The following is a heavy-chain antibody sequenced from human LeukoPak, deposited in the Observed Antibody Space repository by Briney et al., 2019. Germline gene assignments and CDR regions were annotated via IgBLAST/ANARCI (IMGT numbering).Heavy chain of an antibody. Sequence: SETLSLTCTVSGGSVSSGSYYWSWIRQPPGKGLEWIGYIYYSGSANYNPSLKSRVTISVDTSKNQFSLKLSSVTAADTAVYYCARTPVYCSGGSCYYYYYAMDVWGQGTTVTVSS. D-gene: IGHD2-15*01. J-gene: IGHJ6*02. V-gene: IGHV4-61*01. CDR2: IYYSGSA. CDR3: ARTPVYCSGGSCYYYYYAMDV. CDR1: GGSVSSGSYY.